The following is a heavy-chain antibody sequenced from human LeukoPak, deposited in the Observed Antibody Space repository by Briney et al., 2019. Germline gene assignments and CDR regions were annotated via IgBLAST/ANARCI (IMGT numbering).Heavy chain of an antibody. CDR1: GYIFTRYG. D-gene: IGHD5-18*01. Sequence: ASVKVSCKASGYIFTRYGISWVRQAPGQGLEWMGWISAYNGYTNYAQKFRDRVTMTTDTSTTTVYMELRSLRSDDTAVYYCARVSSEEYSYGYFEYWGQGTLVPVSS. CDR2: ISAYNGYT. CDR3: ARVSSEEYSYGYFEY. J-gene: IGHJ4*02. V-gene: IGHV1-18*01.